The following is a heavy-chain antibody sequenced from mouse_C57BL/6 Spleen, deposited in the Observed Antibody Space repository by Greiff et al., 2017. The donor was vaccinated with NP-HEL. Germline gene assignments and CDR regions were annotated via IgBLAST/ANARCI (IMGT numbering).Heavy chain of an antibody. Sequence: QVQLQQPGAELVMPGASVKLSCKASGYTFTSYWMHWVKQRPGQGLEWIGEIDPSDSYTNYNQKFKGKSTLTVDKSSSTAYMQLSSLTSEDSAVYYCARSPYGSSSWYFDVWGTGTTVTVSS. CDR1: GYTFTSYW. CDR3: ARSPYGSSSWYFDV. CDR2: IDPSDSYT. D-gene: IGHD1-1*01. J-gene: IGHJ1*03. V-gene: IGHV1-69*01.